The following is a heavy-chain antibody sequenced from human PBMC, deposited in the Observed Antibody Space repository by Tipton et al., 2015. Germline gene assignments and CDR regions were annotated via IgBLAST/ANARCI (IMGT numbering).Heavy chain of an antibody. J-gene: IGHJ4*02. CDR3: ARTGGVHSSGWEVH. CDR1: GGSISTYY. D-gene: IGHD6-19*01. V-gene: IGHV4-4*07. CDR2: IHTTGTT. Sequence: TLSLTCTVSGGSISTYYWSWIRQAAGKGLEWIGRIHTTGTTYYNPSLKSRVTMSLDTSKNQFSLRLSSVTAADTAVYYCARTGGVHSSGWEVHWGQGTLVSVSS.